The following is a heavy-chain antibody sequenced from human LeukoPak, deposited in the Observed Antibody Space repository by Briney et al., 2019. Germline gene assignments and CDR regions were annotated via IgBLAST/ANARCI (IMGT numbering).Heavy chain of an antibody. V-gene: IGHV4-59*02. Sequence: SETLSLTCTVSGASVCSYYWSWIRQPPGKELEWIGYIYFSGSTNYTPSLKSRVTISVDTSKNQFSLKLSSVTAADTAVYYCARGDLTPTLFDYWGQGTLVTVSS. CDR3: ARGDLTPTLFDY. CDR1: GASVCSYY. J-gene: IGHJ4*02. CDR2: IYFSGST.